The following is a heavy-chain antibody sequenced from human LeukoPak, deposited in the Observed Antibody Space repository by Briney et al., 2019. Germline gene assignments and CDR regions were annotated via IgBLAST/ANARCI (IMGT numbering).Heavy chain of an antibody. CDR1: GHSTSSVYY. CDR2: TNYRGST. CDR3: AKHELLRGVFDCDWFDP. D-gene: IGHD3-10*01. Sequence: SEPLSLTCTVSGHSTSSVYYWGWTRNPPGKGLGWIRNTNYRGSTYYRSSLKSRVTMFVTSSKNHFSLMLSSVTAANAAIYYGAKHELLRGVFDCDWFDPYGWGNGITVS. J-gene: IGHJ5*02. V-gene: IGHV4-39*01.